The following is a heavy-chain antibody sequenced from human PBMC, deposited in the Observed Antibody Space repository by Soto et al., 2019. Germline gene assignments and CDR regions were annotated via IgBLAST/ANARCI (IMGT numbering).Heavy chain of an antibody. CDR3: ARDRERDAWYEDY. CDR1: GFSFSSYA. V-gene: IGHV3-23*01. Sequence: GGSLRLSCVASGFSFSSYAMSWVRQAPGEGLERVSVISGSDGSTYYADSVKGRFTISRDDSKNTLYLQMNSLRAEDTAVYYCARDRERDAWYEDYWGQGTLVTVSS. CDR2: ISGSDGST. D-gene: IGHD6-13*01. J-gene: IGHJ4*02.